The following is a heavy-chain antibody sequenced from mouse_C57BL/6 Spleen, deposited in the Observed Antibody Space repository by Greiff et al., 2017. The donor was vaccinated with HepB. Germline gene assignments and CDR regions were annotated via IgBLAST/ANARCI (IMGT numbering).Heavy chain of an antibody. V-gene: IGHV1-53*01. CDR1: GYTFTSYW. Sequence: QVQLQQPGTELVKPGASVKLSCKASGYTFTSYWMHWVKQRPGQGLEWIGNINPSNGGTNYNEKFKSKATLTVDKSSSTAYMQLSSLTSEDSAVYYGARIYSSRRDYWYFDVWGTGTTVTVSS. J-gene: IGHJ1*03. D-gene: IGHD1-1*01. CDR2: INPSNGGT. CDR3: ARIYSSRRDYWYFDV.